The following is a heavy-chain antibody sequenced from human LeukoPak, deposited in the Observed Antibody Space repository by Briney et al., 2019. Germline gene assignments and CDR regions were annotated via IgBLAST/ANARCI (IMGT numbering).Heavy chain of an antibody. CDR2: ISASRSYI. CDR3: ARQVTHDY. J-gene: IGHJ4*02. V-gene: IGHV3-21*01. D-gene: IGHD3-10*01. Sequence: GGSLRLSCAASGFTFSSYSMNWVRQAPGKGLEWVSSISASRSYIYYADSVKGRFTISRDNAKNSLYLEMNSLRVEDTAVYYCARQVTHDYWGQGTLVTVSS. CDR1: GFTFSSYS.